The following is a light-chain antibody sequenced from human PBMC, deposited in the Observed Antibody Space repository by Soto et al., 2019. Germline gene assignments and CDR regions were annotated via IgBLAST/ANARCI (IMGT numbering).Light chain of an antibody. Sequence: SVLGSPRQLITISCTGASSDVGDYNYVSWYQQHPGKAPKLIISEVSNRPSGVSNRFSGSKSGNTASLTISGLQAGDEADYYCCSYTSTSTRVFGTGTKVTVL. CDR1: SSDVGDYNY. CDR3: CSYTSTSTRV. CDR2: EVS. J-gene: IGLJ1*01. V-gene: IGLV2-14*01.